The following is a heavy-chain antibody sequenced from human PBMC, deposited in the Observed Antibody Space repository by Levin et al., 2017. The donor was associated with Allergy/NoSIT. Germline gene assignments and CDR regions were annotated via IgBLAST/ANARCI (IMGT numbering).Heavy chain of an antibody. D-gene: IGHD5-12*01. CDR2: ISSSGSTI. J-gene: IGHJ6*02. V-gene: IGHV3-11*01. CDR3: ATSGYNKSYYYGMDV. CDR1: GFTFSDYY. Sequence: GGSLRLSCAASGFTFSDYYMSWIRQAPGKGLEWVSYISSSGSTIYYADSVKGRFTISRDNAKNSLYLQMNSLRAEDTAVYYCATSGYNKSYYYGMDVWGQGTTVTVSS.